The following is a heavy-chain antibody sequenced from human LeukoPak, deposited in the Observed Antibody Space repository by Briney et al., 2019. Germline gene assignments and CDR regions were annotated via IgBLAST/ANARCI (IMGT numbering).Heavy chain of an antibody. V-gene: IGHV4-59*01. CDR1: GGSLSSYY. Sequence: PSETLSLTCTVSGGSLSSYYWSWIRQPPGKGLEWIGYIYYSGSTNYNPSLTSRVTISVDTSKNQFSLTLSSVTAADTAVYYCARTTAGGYTYDYFYHYYMDVWGKGTTVTISS. CDR2: IYYSGST. J-gene: IGHJ6*03. D-gene: IGHD5-18*01. CDR3: ARTTAGGYTYDYFYHYYMDV.